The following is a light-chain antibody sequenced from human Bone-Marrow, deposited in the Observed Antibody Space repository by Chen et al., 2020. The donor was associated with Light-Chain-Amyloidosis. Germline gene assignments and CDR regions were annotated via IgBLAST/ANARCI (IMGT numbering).Light chain of an antibody. V-gene: IGKV1-33*01. CDR1: HDISNS. Sequence: DIQMTQSPSSLSASIGDRVTITCQASHDISNSLNWYQQRPGKAPRLLIYDESNLETGVPSRFSGSGSGTDFSFTISSLQPEDIAIYYCQQYDNRPYTFGQGTKVEIK. J-gene: IGKJ2*01. CDR3: QQYDNRPYT. CDR2: DES.